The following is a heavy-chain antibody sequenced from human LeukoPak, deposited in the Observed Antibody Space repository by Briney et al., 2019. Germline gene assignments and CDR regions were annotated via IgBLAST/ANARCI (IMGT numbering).Heavy chain of an antibody. D-gene: IGHD3-3*01. CDR2: ISAHSRYI. J-gene: IGHJ4*02. CDR1: GFTFSSYA. Sequence: GGSLRLSCAASGFTFSSYAMSWVRQAPGKGLEWVSSISAHSRYIYYADSVKGRFTISRDNAQSSLYLQMNSLRAEDSAVYYCARQYYDFWSGFYTADYYFDYWGRGTLVTVSS. CDR3: ARQYYDFWSGFYTADYYFDY. V-gene: IGHV3-21*01.